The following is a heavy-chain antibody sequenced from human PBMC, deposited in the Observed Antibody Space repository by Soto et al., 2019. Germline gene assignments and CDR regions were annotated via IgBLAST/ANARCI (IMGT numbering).Heavy chain of an antibody. D-gene: IGHD3-10*01. CDR3: ASNPGYYYGSGSYSGQYYYYGTDV. Sequence: SETLSLTCAVYGGSFSGYYWSWIRQPPGKGLEWIGEINHSGSTNYNPSLKSRVTISVDTSKNQFSLKLSSVTAADTAVYYCASNPGYYYGSGSYSGQYYYYGTDVWRQGTTGTVSS. CDR1: GGSFSGYY. CDR2: INHSGST. V-gene: IGHV4-34*01. J-gene: IGHJ6*02.